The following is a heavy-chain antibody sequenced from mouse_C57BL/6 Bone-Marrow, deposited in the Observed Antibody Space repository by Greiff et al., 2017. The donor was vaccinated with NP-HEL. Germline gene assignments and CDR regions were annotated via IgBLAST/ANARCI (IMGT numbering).Heavy chain of an antibody. Sequence: VQLQQPGAELVKPGASVKLSCKASGYTFTSYWMHWVKQRPGQGLEWIGMIHPNSGSTNYNEKFKSKATLTVDKSSSTAYMQLSSLTSEDSAVYYCSCDGNYVNYYAMDYWGQGTSVTVSS. V-gene: IGHV1-64*01. D-gene: IGHD2-1*01. CDR1: GYTFTSYW. CDR2: IHPNSGST. CDR3: SCDGNYVNYYAMDY. J-gene: IGHJ4*01.